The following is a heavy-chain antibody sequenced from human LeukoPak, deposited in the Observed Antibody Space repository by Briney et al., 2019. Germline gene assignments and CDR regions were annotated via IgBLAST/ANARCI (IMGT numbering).Heavy chain of an antibody. D-gene: IGHD1-26*01. CDR1: GFTFSSYA. V-gene: IGHV3-30*02. Sequence: GGSLRLSCAASGFTFSSYAMHWVRQAPGKGLEWVAFIRYDGSNKYYADSVKGRFTISRDKSQKTLFLQMNSLRTADTAVYYCAQARGSYYGFDIWGQGTMVTVFS. CDR2: IRYDGSNK. J-gene: IGHJ3*02. CDR3: AQARGSYYGFDI.